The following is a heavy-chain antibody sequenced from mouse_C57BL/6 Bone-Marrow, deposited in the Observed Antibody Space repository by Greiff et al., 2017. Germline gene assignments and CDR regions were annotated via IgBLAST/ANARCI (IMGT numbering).Heavy chain of an antibody. CDR1: GFSLTSYG. Sequence: QVQLQQSGPGLVQPSQSLSITCTVSGFSLTSYGVHWVRQSPGKGLEWLGVIWSGGSTDYNAAFIFRVSISKDNSKSQVFFKMNSLRAGDTAIYDCARKNSSGPGAMDYWGQGTSVTVSS. D-gene: IGHD3-2*02. CDR2: IWSGGST. J-gene: IGHJ4*01. V-gene: IGHV2-2*01. CDR3: ARKNSSGPGAMDY.